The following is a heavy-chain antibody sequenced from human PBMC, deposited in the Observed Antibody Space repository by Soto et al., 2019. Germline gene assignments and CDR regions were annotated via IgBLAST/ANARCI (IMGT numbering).Heavy chain of an antibody. J-gene: IGHJ5*02. V-gene: IGHV1-3*01. D-gene: IGHD5-12*01. Sequence: ASEKVSCKASGYTFTSYAMRWVRQAPGQRLEWMGWINAGNGNTKYSQKFQGRVTITRDTSASTAYMELSSLRSEDTAVYYCARAAGMVATSPWGQGTLVTVSS. CDR1: GYTFTSYA. CDR3: ARAAGMVATSP. CDR2: INAGNGNT.